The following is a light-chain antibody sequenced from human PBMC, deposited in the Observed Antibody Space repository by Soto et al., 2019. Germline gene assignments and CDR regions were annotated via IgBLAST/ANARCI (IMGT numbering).Light chain of an antibody. CDR3: QQYNNWPLSIT. Sequence: EIVMTQSPATLSVSPGERATLSCRASQSVSSNLAWYQQKPGQAPRLLIYGASTRATGIPARFSGSGSGTEFTITISSLQSGDFAVYYCQQYNNWPLSITFGQGTRLEIK. CDR1: QSVSSN. V-gene: IGKV3-15*01. J-gene: IGKJ5*01. CDR2: GAS.